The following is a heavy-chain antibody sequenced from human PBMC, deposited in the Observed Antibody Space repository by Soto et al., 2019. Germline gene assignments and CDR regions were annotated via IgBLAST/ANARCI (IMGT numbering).Heavy chain of an antibody. D-gene: IGHD5-18*01. J-gene: IGHJ6*02. Sequence: PGGSRRLSCAASGFTFSSYGMHWVRQAPGKGLEWVAVISYDGSNKYYADSVKGRFTISRDNSKNTLYLQMNSLRAEDTAVYYCAKDQRRIQLWLLRLGHGMDVWGQGTTVTAP. V-gene: IGHV3-30*18. CDR3: AKDQRRIQLWLLRLGHGMDV. CDR1: GFTFSSYG. CDR2: ISYDGSNK.